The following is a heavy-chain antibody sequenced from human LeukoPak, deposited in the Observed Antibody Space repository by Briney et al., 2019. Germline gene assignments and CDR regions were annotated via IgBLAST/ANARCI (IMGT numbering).Heavy chain of an antibody. D-gene: IGHD2-2*01. CDR1: GYTFTSYA. V-gene: IGHV1-3*01. J-gene: IGHJ4*02. CDR3: ARGGRLGYCSSTSCPYYFDY. CDR2: INAGNGNT. Sequence: ASVKVSCKASGYTFTSYAMHWVRQAPGQRLEWMGWINAGNGNTKYSQKFQGRVTITRDTSASTAYMELSGLRSEDTAVYYCARGGRLGYCSSTSCPYYFDYWGQGTLVTVSS.